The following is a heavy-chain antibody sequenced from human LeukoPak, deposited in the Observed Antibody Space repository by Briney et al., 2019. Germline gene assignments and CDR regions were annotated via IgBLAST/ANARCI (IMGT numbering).Heavy chain of an antibody. J-gene: IGHJ4*02. Sequence: ASVKVSCKASGYTFTSYGVSWVRQAPGQGLEWMGWISAYNGNTNYAQKLQGRVTMTTDTSTSTAYMELRSLRSDDTAVYYCARERVDYYDSSGPYFDYWGQGTLVTVSS. V-gene: IGHV1-18*01. CDR1: GYTFTSYG. CDR2: ISAYNGNT. CDR3: ARERVDYYDSSGPYFDY. D-gene: IGHD3-22*01.